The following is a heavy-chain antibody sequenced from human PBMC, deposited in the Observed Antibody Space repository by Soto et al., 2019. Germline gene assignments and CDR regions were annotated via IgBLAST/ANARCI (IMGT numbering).Heavy chain of an antibody. D-gene: IGHD2-2*01. CDR3: AMYPRDSDAFDI. Sequence: SETLSLTCTVSGGSISSGGYYWSWIRQHPGKGLEWIGYIYYSGSTYYNPSLKSRVTISVDTSKNQFSLKLSSVTAADTAVYYCAMYPRDSDAFDIWGQGTMVTVSS. CDR2: IYYSGST. J-gene: IGHJ3*02. CDR1: GGSISSGGYY. V-gene: IGHV4-31*03.